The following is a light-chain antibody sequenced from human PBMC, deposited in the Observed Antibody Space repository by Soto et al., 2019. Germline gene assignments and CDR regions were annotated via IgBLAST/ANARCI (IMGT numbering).Light chain of an antibody. V-gene: IGLV2-23*01. Sequence: QSVLTQPASVSGSPGQSITISCSGTTSDVGGYNLVSWYQQHTAKAPKLLIYEGTQRPSGVSSRFSGSKSGNTASLTISGLQAEDEADYYCCSNAGSYTYVFGTGTKVTVL. CDR1: TSDVGGYNL. CDR3: CSNAGSYTYV. J-gene: IGLJ1*01. CDR2: EGT.